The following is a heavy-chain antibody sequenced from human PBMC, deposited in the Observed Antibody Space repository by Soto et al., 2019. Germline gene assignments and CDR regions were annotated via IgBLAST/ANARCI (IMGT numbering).Heavy chain of an antibody. CDR3: ARQGKGEAMAPGLDWFDP. Sequence: QLQLQESGPGLVKPSETLSLTCTVSGGSISSSSYYWGWIRQPPGKGLEWIGSIYYSGSTYYNPSLKSRVTISVDTSKNQFSLKLRSVTAADTAVYYCARQGKGEAMAPGLDWFDPWGQGTLVTVSS. CDR2: IYYSGST. J-gene: IGHJ5*02. CDR1: GGSISSSSYY. D-gene: IGHD5-18*01. V-gene: IGHV4-39*01.